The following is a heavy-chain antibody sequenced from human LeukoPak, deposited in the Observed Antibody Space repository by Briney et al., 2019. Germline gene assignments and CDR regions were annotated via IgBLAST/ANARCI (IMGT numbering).Heavy chain of an antibody. CDR1: GFTFSSYA. CDR2: ISGSGGST. Sequence: GASLRLSCAASGFTFSSYAMSWVRQAPGKGLEWVSAISGSGGSTYCADSVKGRFTISRDNSKNTLYLQMNSLRAEDTAVYYCAKVSYYDYVWGILRHWGQGTLVTVSS. CDR3: AKVSYYDYVWGILRH. J-gene: IGHJ4*02. D-gene: IGHD3-16*01. V-gene: IGHV3-23*01.